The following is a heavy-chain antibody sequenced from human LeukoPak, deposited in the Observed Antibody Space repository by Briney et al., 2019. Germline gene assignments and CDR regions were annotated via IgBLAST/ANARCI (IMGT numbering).Heavy chain of an antibody. D-gene: IGHD6-19*01. CDR3: ARVEGGDGSGWSTTDY. CDR2: NQDGSEK. J-gene: IGHJ4*02. Sequence: NQDGSEKYDVDSAKGRFTISRDNAKNSLYLQMKSLRVEDTAMYYCARVEGGDGSGWSTTDYWGQGTLVTISS. V-gene: IGHV3-7*01.